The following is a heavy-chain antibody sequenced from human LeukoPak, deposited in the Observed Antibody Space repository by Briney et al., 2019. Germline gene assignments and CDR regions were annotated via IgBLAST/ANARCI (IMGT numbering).Heavy chain of an antibody. J-gene: IGHJ4*02. CDR2: ISGSNGNT. Sequence: GASVKVSCKASSYTFTRYGISWVRQAPGQGLEWMGWISGSNGNTNYAQKFLGRVTMTADTSTSTAYMELRSLTSDDTAVYYCATRKLGNDYWGQGTLVTVSS. CDR1: SYTFTRYG. CDR3: ATRKLGNDY. D-gene: IGHD7-27*01. V-gene: IGHV1-18*01.